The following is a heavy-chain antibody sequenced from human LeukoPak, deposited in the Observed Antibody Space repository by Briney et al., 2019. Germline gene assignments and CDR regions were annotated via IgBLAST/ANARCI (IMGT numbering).Heavy chain of an antibody. CDR2: IYDSGNT. CDR3: AVEYSSSSGVDY. V-gene: IGHV4-59*08. J-gene: IGHJ4*02. D-gene: IGHD6-6*01. CDR1: GGSISSWY. Sequence: SETLSLTCTVSGGSISSWYWSWIRQPPGKGLEWIGYIYDSGNTNCNPSLKTRVTISVDTSKNQFSLKLSSVTAADTAVYYCAVEYSSSSGVDYWGQGTLVTVSS.